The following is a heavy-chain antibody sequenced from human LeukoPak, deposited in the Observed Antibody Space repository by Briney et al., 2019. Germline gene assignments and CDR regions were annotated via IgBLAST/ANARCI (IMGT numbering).Heavy chain of an antibody. V-gene: IGHV3-74*01. CDR1: GFTFNTYW. D-gene: IGHD1-1*01. J-gene: IGHJ4*02. Sequence: GGSLRLSCATSGFTFNTYWMHWVRQSPGKGLVWVSRINSDGSSTTYADSVKGRFTISRDNAKNTVYLQMNSLRDEDTAVYYCTKGGTVGFDSWGQGTVVTVSS. CDR2: INSDGSST. CDR3: TKGGTVGFDS.